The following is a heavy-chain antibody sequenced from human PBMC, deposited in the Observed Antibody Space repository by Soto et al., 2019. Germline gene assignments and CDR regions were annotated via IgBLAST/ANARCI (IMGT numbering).Heavy chain of an antibody. D-gene: IGHD2-2*01. CDR1: GYAFIGYY. Sequence: ASVKVSCKASGYAFIGYYIHWVRQAPGQGLEWMGWINPNSGGTNYAQKFQGRVTMTRDTSISTVSMDLSSLRSDDTAVYYCARAFFSTITCYGWFDPWGQGTLVTVSS. CDR2: INPNSGGT. CDR3: ARAFFSTITCYGWFDP. V-gene: IGHV1-2*02. J-gene: IGHJ5*02.